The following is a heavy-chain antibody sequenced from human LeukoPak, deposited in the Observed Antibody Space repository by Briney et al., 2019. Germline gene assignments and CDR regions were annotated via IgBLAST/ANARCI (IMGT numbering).Heavy chain of an antibody. V-gene: IGHV4-39*07. CDR3: ARDEGYGAYNRNWFDP. CDR1: GGSISSSSYY. Sequence: SETLSLTCTVSGGSISSSSYYWGWIRQPPGKGLEWIGSIYYSGSTYYNPSLKSRVTISVDTSKNQFSLKLSSVTAADTAVYYCARDEGYGAYNRNWFDPWGQGTLVTVSS. CDR2: IYYSGST. J-gene: IGHJ5*02. D-gene: IGHD3-16*01.